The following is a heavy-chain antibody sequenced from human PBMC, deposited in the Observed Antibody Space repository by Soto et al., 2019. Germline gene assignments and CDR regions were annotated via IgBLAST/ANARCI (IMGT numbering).Heavy chain of an antibody. CDR2: IYDRGYT. CDR3: ARENIRLDAFDL. D-gene: IGHD4-17*01. CDR1: GGSIRNFY. V-gene: IGHV4-59*01. Sequence: SETLSLTSTVSGGSIRNFYWTWLRQSPGKGLEWIGYIYDRGYTSYNPSLKSRLSMSIDTSKNQFSLNLTSMTAADTAVFYCARENIRLDAFDLWGQGIRVTVSS. J-gene: IGHJ3*01.